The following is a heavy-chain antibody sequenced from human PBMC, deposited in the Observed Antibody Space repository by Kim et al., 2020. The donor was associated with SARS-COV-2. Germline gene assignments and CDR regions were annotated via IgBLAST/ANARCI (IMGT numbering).Heavy chain of an antibody. CDR2: ISWNSGSI. Sequence: GGSLRLSCAASGFTFGDYAMHWVRQAPGKGLEWVSGISWNSGSIGYADSVKGRFTISRDNAKNSLYLQMNSLRAEDTALYYCAKEGSGYTYYYGMDVWGQGTTVTVSS. J-gene: IGHJ6*02. D-gene: IGHD3-22*01. CDR3: AKEGSGYTYYYGMDV. V-gene: IGHV3-9*01. CDR1: GFTFGDYA.